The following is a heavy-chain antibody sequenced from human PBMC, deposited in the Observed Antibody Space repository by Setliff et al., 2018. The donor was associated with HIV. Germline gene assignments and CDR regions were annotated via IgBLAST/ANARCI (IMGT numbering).Heavy chain of an antibody. D-gene: IGHD2-2*01. V-gene: IGHV4-59*01. CDR3: ARGGTSSNWFDP. Sequence: PSETLSLTCIVSGASISYNTWSWIRQPPGKGLQWIGFIHHSVTTSYNPSLKSRVTISLDTSENQLSLKLTSVTAADTAVYYCARGGTSSNWFDPWGQGTLVTVSS. CDR1: GASISYNT. J-gene: IGHJ5*02. CDR2: IHHSVTT.